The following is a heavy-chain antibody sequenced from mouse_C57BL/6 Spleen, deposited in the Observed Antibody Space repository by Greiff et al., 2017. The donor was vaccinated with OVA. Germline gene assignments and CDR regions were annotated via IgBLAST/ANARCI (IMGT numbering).Heavy chain of an antibody. CDR3: ARWAYYSNYYAMDY. V-gene: IGHV1-76*01. D-gene: IGHD2-5*01. J-gene: IGHJ4*01. CDR1: GYTFTDYY. CDR2: IYPGSGNT. Sequence: VQLQQSGAELVRPGASVKLSCKASGYTFTDYYINWVKQRPGQGLEWIARIYPGSGNTYYNEKFKGKATLTAEKSSSTAYMQLSSLTSEDSAVYFCARWAYYSNYYAMDYWGQGTSVTVSS.